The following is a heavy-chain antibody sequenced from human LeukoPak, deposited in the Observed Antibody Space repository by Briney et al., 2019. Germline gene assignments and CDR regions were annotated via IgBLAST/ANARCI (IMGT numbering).Heavy chain of an antibody. D-gene: IGHD1-26*01. CDR3: ARDGGIGGIVGATRFDY. V-gene: IGHV3-7*01. CDR2: IKPDGSEK. J-gene: IGHJ4*02. Sequence: GGSLRLSCAASGFTFSTYWMSWVRQAPGKGLEWVANIKPDGSEKYYVDSLKGRFTISRDNVKNSLYLQMNSPRAEDTAVYYCARDGGIGGIVGATRFDYWGQGTLVTVSS. CDR1: GFTFSTYW.